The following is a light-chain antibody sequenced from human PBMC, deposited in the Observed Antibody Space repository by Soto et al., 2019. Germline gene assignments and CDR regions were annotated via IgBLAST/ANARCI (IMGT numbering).Light chain of an antibody. CDR2: EGS. CDR3: CAYVSSNTLL. J-gene: IGLJ3*02. CDR1: SSEVGGYDL. V-gene: IGLV2-23*01. Sequence: QSVLTQPASVSGSPGQSITISCTGTSSEVGGYDLVSWYQQHPGKAPKLIIYEGSKRPSGISNRFSGSKSGNTASLIISGLQGDDEGDYYCCAYVSSNTLLFGGGTKLTVL.